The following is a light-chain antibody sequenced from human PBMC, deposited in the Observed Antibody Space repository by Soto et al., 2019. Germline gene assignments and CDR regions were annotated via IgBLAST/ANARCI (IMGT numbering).Light chain of an antibody. CDR2: AAS. CDR1: QGSSNY. Sequence: DIQMTQSPSSLSASVGDRVTITFRASQGSSNYLAWYQQKPGKVPKILIYAASTLQSGGPSRFSGSGYGTDFTLTISSLHPEYGATYYCHKYNSAPRTFGQGTKVDIK. J-gene: IGKJ1*01. V-gene: IGKV1-27*01. CDR3: HKYNSAPRT.